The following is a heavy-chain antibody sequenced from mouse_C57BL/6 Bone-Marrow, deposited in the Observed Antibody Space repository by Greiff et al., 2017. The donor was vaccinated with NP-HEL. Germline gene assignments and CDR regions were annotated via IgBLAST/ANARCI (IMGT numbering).Heavy chain of an antibody. D-gene: IGHD2-3*01. CDR3: ASGNGYYRYAMDY. CDR1: GFTFTDYY. V-gene: IGHV7-3*01. J-gene: IGHJ4*01. CDR2: IRNKANGYTT. Sequence: EVQLVESGGGLVQPGGSLSLSCAASGFTFTDYYMSWVRQPPGKALEWLGFIRNKANGYTTEYSASVKGRFTISRDNSQSILYLQMNALRAEDSATYYCASGNGYYRYAMDYWGQGTSVTVSS.